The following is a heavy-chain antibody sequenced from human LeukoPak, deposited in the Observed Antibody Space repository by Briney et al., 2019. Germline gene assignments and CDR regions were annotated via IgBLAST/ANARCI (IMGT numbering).Heavy chain of an antibody. Sequence: EASVKVSCKASGYTFTSYYMHWVRQAPGQGLEWMGIINPSGGSTSYAQKFQGGVTMTRDMSTSTVYMELSSLRSEDTAVYYCASTPKSQYYYDSSGYSWGQGTLVTVSS. D-gene: IGHD3-22*01. J-gene: IGHJ4*02. CDR1: GYTFTSYY. CDR3: ASTPKSQYYYDSSGYS. V-gene: IGHV1-46*01. CDR2: INPSGGST.